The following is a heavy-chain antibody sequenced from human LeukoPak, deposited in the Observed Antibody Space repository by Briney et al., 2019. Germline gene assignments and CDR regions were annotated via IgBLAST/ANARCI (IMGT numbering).Heavy chain of an antibody. CDR3: VRGQSSGWLDY. D-gene: IGHD6-19*01. CDR2: INSDGSST. CDR1: GFTFRSYW. Sequence: GGSLRLSCAASGFTFRSYWIHWVRQVPGKGLVWVSRINSDGSSTSYADSVKGRFTISRDNAKNTVYLQMNSLRVKDTAVYYCVRGQSSGWLDYWGQGTQVTVSS. V-gene: IGHV3-74*01. J-gene: IGHJ4*02.